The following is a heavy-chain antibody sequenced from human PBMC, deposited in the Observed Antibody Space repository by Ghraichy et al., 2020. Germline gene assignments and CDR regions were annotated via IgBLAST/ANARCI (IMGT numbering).Heavy chain of an antibody. CDR1: GFTFSSYW. J-gene: IGHJ5*02. CDR3: ARDLVSSSWYEAGFDP. CDR2: INSDGSST. V-gene: IGHV3-74*01. D-gene: IGHD6-13*01. Sequence: LSLTCAASGFTFSSYWMHWVRQAPGKGLVWVSRINSDGSSTSYADSVKGRFTISRDNAKNTLYLRMNSLRAEDTAVYYCARDLVSSSWYEAGFDPWGQGTLVTVSS.